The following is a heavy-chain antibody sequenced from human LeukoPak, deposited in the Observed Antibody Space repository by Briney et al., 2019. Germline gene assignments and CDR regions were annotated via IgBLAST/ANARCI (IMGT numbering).Heavy chain of an antibody. V-gene: IGHV1-8*01. J-gene: IGHJ6*03. D-gene: IGHD5-12*01. CDR1: GYTFTSYD. Sequence: ASVKVSCKASGYTFTSYDINWVRQATGQGLEWMGWMNPNSGNTGYAQKFQGRVTMTRNTSISTAYMELSSLRSEDTAVYYCARDGVATMDYYYYYMDVWGKGTTVTVSS. CDR3: ARDGVATMDYYYYYMDV. CDR2: MNPNSGNT.